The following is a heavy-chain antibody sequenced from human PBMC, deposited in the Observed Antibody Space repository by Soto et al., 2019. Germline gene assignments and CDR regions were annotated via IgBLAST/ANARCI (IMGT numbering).Heavy chain of an antibody. J-gene: IGHJ4*02. CDR1: GFTFRSYW. CDR2: ISPDGSIT. V-gene: IGHV3-74*01. D-gene: IGHD6-13*01. CDR3: TREVATVPDY. Sequence: EVQLVESGGGLVQPGGSLRLSCAASGFTFRSYWMHWVRQAPGKGLVWVSRISPDGSITNYADSVKGRFTISRDNAKNPLFLQMNSLRAEDTAVYYCTREVATVPDYWGQGTLVTVSS.